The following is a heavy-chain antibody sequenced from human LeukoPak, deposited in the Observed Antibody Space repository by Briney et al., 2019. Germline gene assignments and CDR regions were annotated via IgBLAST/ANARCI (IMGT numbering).Heavy chain of an antibody. V-gene: IGHV1-18*01. D-gene: IGHD6-19*01. CDR1: PDTFTRYG. Sequence: VASVKVSCKASPDTFTRYGITCVRQAPGQGLEWMGWIRAYNGDTNYAQKFQGRVTMTAERSTNTAYMELRGLTFDDTAVFYCATTTATSGSSLYWGQGTLVNVAS. J-gene: IGHJ4*02. CDR2: IRAYNGDT. CDR3: ATTTATSGSSLY.